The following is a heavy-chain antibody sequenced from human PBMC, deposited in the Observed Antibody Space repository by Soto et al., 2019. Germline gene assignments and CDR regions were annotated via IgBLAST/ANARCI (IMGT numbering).Heavy chain of an antibody. CDR2: IYPGDSDT. J-gene: IGHJ4*02. D-gene: IGHD4-17*01. Sequence: GDSLKISCKGSGYSFTSYWIWWVRQLPEKGMEWMGIIYPGDSDTRYSPSFEGQVTTSVDKSISTAYLQWSSLKASDTAMYYCARNDYGGNSVDYWGQGTLVTVSS. V-gene: IGHV5-51*01. CDR1: GYSFTSYW. CDR3: ARNDYGGNSVDY.